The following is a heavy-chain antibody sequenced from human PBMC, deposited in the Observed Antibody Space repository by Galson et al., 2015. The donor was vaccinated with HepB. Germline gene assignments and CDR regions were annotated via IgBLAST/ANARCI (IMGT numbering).Heavy chain of an antibody. Sequence: ETLSLTCTVSGGSISSYYWSWIRQPPGKGLEWIGYIYYSGSTNYNPSLKSRVTISVDTSKNQFSLKLSSVTAADTAVYYCARSPWNGYYWGYWGQGTLVTVSS. V-gene: IGHV4-59*08. CDR2: IYYSGST. CDR1: GGSISSYY. J-gene: IGHJ4*02. D-gene: IGHD3-3*01. CDR3: ARSPWNGYYWGY.